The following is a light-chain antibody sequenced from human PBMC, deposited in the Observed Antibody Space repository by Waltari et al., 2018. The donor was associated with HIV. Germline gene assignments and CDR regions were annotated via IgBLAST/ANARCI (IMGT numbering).Light chain of an antibody. CDR2: DNN. CDR3: GTWDSSLSAVV. Sequence: QSVLTQPPSVSAAPGQKVTISCSGSGSNMGNNYVSWYQQVPGTAPKVLINDNNRRPSGILDRFSGSKSGTSATLGITGLQTGDEADYYCGTWDSSLSAVVFGGGTKLTVL. CDR1: GSNMGNNY. V-gene: IGLV1-51*01. J-gene: IGLJ2*01.